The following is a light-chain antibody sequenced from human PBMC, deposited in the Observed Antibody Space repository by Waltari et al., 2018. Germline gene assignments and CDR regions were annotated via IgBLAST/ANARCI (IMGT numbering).Light chain of an antibody. CDR1: SSNIGSKP. J-gene: IGLJ2*01. CDR3: AAWDDSLNGPYVV. CDR2: SNN. Sequence: QSVLTQPPPASGTPGPRATTSCSGSSSNIGSKPVTWYQQLPGTAPKLLIYSNNQRPSGVPDRFSGSKSGTSASLAISGLQSEDEADYYCAAWDDSLNGPYVVFGGGTKLTVL. V-gene: IGLV1-44*01.